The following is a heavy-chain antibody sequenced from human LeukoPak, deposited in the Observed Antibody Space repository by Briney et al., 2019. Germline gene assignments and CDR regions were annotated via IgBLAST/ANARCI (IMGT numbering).Heavy chain of an antibody. V-gene: IGHV3-21*01. CDR2: ISSTSSYI. J-gene: IGHJ5*02. CDR3: ARVGDRGLRYGWFDP. CDR1: GFTFSDYS. D-gene: IGHD4-17*01. Sequence: PGGSLRLSCAASGFTFSDYSMNWGRQAPGKGLEWVSSISSTSSYIYYADSVKGRFTISRDNAKNSLYLQMNRLRAEDTAVYYCARVGDRGLRYGWFDPWGQGTLVTVSS.